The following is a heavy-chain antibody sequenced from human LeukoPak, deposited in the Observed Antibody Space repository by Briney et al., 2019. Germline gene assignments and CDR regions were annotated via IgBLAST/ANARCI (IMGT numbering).Heavy chain of an antibody. Sequence: SQTLSLTCTVSGGSISSGSYYWSWIRQPAGKGLEWIGRIYTSGSTNYNPSLKSRVTISVDTSKNQFSLKLSSVTAADTAVYYCARASGGGYYYYYMDVWGKGTTVTVSS. CDR3: ARASGGGYYYYYMDV. D-gene: IGHD3-10*01. V-gene: IGHV4-61*02. J-gene: IGHJ6*03. CDR2: IYTSGST. CDR1: GGSISSGSYY.